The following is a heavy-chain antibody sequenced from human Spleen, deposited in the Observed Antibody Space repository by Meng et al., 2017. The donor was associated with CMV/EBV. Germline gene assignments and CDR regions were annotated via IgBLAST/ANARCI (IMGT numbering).Heavy chain of an antibody. V-gene: IGHV4-34*01. CDR3: SRLSSVSSSSL. D-gene: IGHD6-6*01. CDR2: INHAGST. J-gene: IGHJ4*02. CDR1: GWSFLGYY. Sequence: SLTCAVYGWSFLGYYWSWIRQPPGKGLEWIVEINHAGSTNYNPSLKSRVIMSVDTSNNHFSLNLTSVTAADTAVYYCSRLSSVSSSSLWGRGTLVTVSS.